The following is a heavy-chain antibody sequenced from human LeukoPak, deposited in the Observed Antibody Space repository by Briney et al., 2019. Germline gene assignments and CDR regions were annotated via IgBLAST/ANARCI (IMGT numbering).Heavy chain of an antibody. J-gene: IGHJ5*02. CDR2: IRSKANTYAT. CDR3: ATGDKQLLFKRRKGGFDP. CDR1: GFTFSGSA. V-gene: IGHV3-73*01. D-gene: IGHD2-2*01. Sequence: PGGSLRLSCAASGFTFSGSAMHWVRQASGKGLEWVGRIRSKANTYATAYAASVKGRFTISRDNSKNTLYLQMNSLRAEDTAVYYCATGDKQLLFKRRKGGFDPWGQGTLVTVSS.